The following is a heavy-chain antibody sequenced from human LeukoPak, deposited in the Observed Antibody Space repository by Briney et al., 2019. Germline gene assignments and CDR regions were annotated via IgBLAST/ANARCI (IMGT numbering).Heavy chain of an antibody. Sequence: GASVKVSCKASGYTFTDCNIHWVRQAPGQGLEWMGWINPNTGGTKFAEKFQGRVSMTRDTSRSTVYMDLSRLRSDDTAVYYCARVFYYDSSGYYSFDYWGQGTLVTVSS. CDR3: ARVFYYDSSGYYSFDY. CDR2: INPNTGGT. CDR1: GYTFTDCN. V-gene: IGHV1-2*02. J-gene: IGHJ4*02. D-gene: IGHD3-22*01.